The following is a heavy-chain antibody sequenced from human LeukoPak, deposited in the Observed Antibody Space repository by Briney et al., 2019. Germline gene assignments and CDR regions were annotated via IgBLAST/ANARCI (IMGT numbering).Heavy chain of an antibody. CDR3: ARDRRVVTAHMFVDNRFDP. Sequence: SETLSLTCTVSGGSISTSNYYWGWIRQPPGTGLEWIGNIFYSGSTYYSPSLRSRVTISMDTSENQFSLNLRSVTAADTAIYYCARDRRVVTAHMFVDNRFDPWGQGTLVTVSS. CDR1: GGSISTSNYY. V-gene: IGHV4-39*07. J-gene: IGHJ5*02. D-gene: IGHD3-10*02. CDR2: IFYSGST.